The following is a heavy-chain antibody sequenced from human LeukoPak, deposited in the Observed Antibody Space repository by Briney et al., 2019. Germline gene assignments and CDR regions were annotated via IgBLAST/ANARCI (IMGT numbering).Heavy chain of an antibody. CDR2: INDDESVT. D-gene: IGHD1-26*01. J-gene: IGHJ3*02. V-gene: IGHV3-74*01. CDR1: GFTLSTYW. CDR3: ARDGLIVGATRDDAFDI. Sequence: GGSLRLSCAASGFTLSTYWMHWVRHAPGKGLVWVSRINDDESVTNYADSVKGRFTISRDNAKNSLYLQMNSLGAEDTAVYYCARDGLIVGATRDDAFDIWGQGTMVTVSS.